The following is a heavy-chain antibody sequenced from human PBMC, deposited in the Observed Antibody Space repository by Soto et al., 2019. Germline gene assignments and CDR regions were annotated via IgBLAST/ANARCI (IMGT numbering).Heavy chain of an antibody. J-gene: IGHJ4*02. Sequence: PGGSLRLSCAASGFTFSNAWMSWVRQAPGKGLEWVGRIKSKTDGGTTDYAAPVKGRFSISRDESKNTLYLQMNSLKTTATAVYYCTTPRKTQLWSYWGQGTLVTVSS. CDR3: TTPRKTQLWSY. D-gene: IGHD5-18*01. V-gene: IGHV3-15*01. CDR1: GFTFSNAW. CDR2: IKSKTDGGTT.